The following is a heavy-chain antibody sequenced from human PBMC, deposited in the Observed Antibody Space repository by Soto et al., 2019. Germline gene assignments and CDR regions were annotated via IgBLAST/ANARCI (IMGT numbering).Heavy chain of an antibody. CDR2: ISAYNGNT. V-gene: IGHV1-18*04. CDR1: DFTFTSYG. J-gene: IGHJ6*02. CDR3: ARDPPITGSLRGTPLMAV. D-gene: IGHD1-20*01. Sequence: QVQLVQSGAEVKKPGASVKVSCKASDFTFTSYGISWVRQAPGQGLECMGWISAYNGNTDYAKKLKGRVTMTTDTSTATAHMELRGLRSDDTAVYYCARDPPITGSLRGTPLMAVWGQGTTVTVSS.